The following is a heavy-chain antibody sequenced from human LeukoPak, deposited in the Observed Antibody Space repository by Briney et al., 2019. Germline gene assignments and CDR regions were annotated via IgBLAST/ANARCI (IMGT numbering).Heavy chain of an antibody. V-gene: IGHV4-59*01. CDR3: ARGGSSSWYYLFY. CDR1: GGSISSYH. CDR2: IYYSGST. Sequence: SEALSLTCSVSGGSISSYHWSWIRQPPGKGLEWIGYIYYSGSTNYNPSLGSRVTISVDTSKNQFSLKLNSVTAADTAVYYCARGGSSSWYYLFYWGQGTPVTVSS. J-gene: IGHJ4*02. D-gene: IGHD6-13*01.